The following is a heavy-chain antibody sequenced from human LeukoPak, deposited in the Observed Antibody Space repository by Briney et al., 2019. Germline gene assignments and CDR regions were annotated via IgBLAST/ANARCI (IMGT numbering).Heavy chain of an antibody. V-gene: IGHV3-23*01. CDR2: ITGSGGST. D-gene: IGHD3-10*01. CDR3: AKGSGPDYFYYYMDV. CDR1: RFTFSSYA. Sequence: GGSLRLSCAASRFTFSSYAMSWVRQAAGKGLEWVSAITGSGGSTYYADSLKGRFIISRDNSKNTLYLQMNSLRAEDTAVYYCAKGSGPDYFYYYMDVWGKGTTVTVSS. J-gene: IGHJ6*03.